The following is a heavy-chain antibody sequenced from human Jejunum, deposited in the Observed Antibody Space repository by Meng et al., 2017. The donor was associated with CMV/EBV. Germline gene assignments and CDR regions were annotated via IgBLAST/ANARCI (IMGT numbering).Heavy chain of an antibody. CDR3: AKDAGSFLDYYFDF. Sequence: EYTFTEYYVHWVRQAPGQGLEWLGYLNPYTGDTNYAQKFQGRVSMTRDTPTNTAYMELTRLRSDDTALYYCAKDAGSFLDYYFDFWGQGTLVTVSS. V-gene: IGHV1-2*02. J-gene: IGHJ4*02. CDR1: EYTFTEYY. D-gene: IGHD3-10*01. CDR2: LNPYTGDT.